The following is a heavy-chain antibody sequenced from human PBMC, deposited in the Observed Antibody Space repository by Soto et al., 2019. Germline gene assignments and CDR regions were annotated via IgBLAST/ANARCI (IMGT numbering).Heavy chain of an antibody. CDR3: ATDHLLFGLLSC. J-gene: IGHJ4*02. CDR1: GYTLTELS. V-gene: IGHV1-24*01. D-gene: IGHD2-15*01. CDR2: FDPEDGET. Sequence: ASVKVSCKVSGYTLTELSMHWVRQAPGKGLEWMGGFDPEDGETIYAQKFQGRVTMTEDTSTDTAYMELSSLRSEDTAVYYCATDHLLFGLLSCWGQGTLVTVSS.